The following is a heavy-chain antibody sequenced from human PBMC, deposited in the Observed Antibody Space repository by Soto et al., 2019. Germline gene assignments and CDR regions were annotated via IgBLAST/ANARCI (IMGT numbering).Heavy chain of an antibody. D-gene: IGHD2-8*01. CDR2: IFDSGGT. CDR3: ARDIMPLTNDWYFDL. CDR1: GGSISGGVHS. Sequence: QVQLQESGPGLVKPSETLSLTCTVSGGSISGGVHSWSWIRQPPGKGLEWIGHIFDSGGTYYNPSLKSRLTISVDTSKNQFSLRLSSVTAADTAVYYCARDIMPLTNDWYFDLWGPGTLVTVSS. J-gene: IGHJ2*01. V-gene: IGHV4-30-4*01.